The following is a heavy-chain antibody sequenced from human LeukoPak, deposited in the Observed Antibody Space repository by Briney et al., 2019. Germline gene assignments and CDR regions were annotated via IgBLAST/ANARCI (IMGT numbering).Heavy chain of an antibody. V-gene: IGHV3-11*01. J-gene: IGHJ6*02. CDR3: ARSIGLTGGGVDV. CDR2: ITDSGSNI. Sequence: GGSLRLSCAASGFTFRDYNMNWVRQAPGKGLEWVSYITDSGSNIHYADSVNGRFTISRDNAKNSLYLQMNSLRAEDSAVYYCARSIGLTGGGVDVWGRGTTVTVSS. D-gene: IGHD3-9*01. CDR1: GFTFRDYN.